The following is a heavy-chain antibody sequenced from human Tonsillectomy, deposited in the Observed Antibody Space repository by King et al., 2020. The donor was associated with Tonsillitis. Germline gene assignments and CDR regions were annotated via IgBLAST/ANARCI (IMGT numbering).Heavy chain of an antibody. Sequence: VQLQQWGAGLLKPSETLSLTCAVYGGSFSGYYWTWIRQPPGKGLEWIGEINHSGSTNYNPSLKSRVTISVDPSKNQFSLKLGSVTAADTAGYYCARGGEYYYGSGSYSPANWFDPWGQGTLVTVSS. CDR3: ARGGEYYYGSGSYSPANWFDP. CDR2: INHSGST. CDR1: GGSFSGYY. V-gene: IGHV4-34*01. D-gene: IGHD3-10*01. J-gene: IGHJ5*02.